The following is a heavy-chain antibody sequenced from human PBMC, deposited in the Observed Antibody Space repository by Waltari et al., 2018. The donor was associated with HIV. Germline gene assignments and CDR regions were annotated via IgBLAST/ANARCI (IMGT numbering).Heavy chain of an antibody. V-gene: IGHV4-39*01. Sequence: QLPLQESGPGLVKPSEPLPLTCPAPGGSVTSSSYSWGWIRQPPGKGLEWVGRIYYTGRAYYNPSLKSRVTISVDTSKNQFSLKVTSVTAADTAVYYCARHALRVGAAYWNFDLWGRGTLVTVSS. CDR1: GGSVTSSSYS. CDR3: ARHALRVGAAYWNFDL. D-gene: IGHD1-26*01. CDR2: IYYTGRA. J-gene: IGHJ2*01.